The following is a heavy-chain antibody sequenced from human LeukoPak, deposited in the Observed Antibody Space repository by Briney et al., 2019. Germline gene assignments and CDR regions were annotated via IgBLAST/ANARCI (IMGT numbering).Heavy chain of an antibody. Sequence: PSETLSLTCSVSRYSISSGYYWSWIRQPPGKGLEWIGYIYYSGSTNYKPSLKSRVTISVDTSKNQFSLKLNSVTAADTAVYYCARVYYGRSYDYWYFDLWGRGTLVTVSS. CDR1: RYSISSGYY. J-gene: IGHJ2*01. V-gene: IGHV4-59*01. D-gene: IGHD3-10*01. CDR2: IYYSGST. CDR3: ARVYYGRSYDYWYFDL.